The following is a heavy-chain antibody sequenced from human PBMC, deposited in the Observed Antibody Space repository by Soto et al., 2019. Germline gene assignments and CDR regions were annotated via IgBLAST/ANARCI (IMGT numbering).Heavy chain of an antibody. V-gene: IGHV1-69*13. CDR3: ARVPYLSSSWYGIVHWFDP. Sequence: SVKVSCKASGGTFSSYAISWLRQAPGQGLEWMGGIIPIFGTANYAQKFQGRVTITADESTSTAYMELSSLRSEDTAVYYCARVPYLSSSWYGIVHWFDPWGQGTLVTVSS. J-gene: IGHJ5*02. D-gene: IGHD6-13*01. CDR2: IIPIFGTA. CDR1: GGTFSSYA.